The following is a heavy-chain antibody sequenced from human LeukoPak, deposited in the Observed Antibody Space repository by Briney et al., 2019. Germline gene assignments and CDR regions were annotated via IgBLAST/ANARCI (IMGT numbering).Heavy chain of an antibody. V-gene: IGHV1-8*01. CDR1: GYTFTSYD. J-gene: IGHJ4*02. Sequence: ASVKVSCKASGYTFTSYDITWVRQATGQGLEWMEWMSPDSGYTGYAQTFQGRVTLTRNTSVSTAFMELSSLRSEDTAVYYCEIYTGYDSFWGQGTLVTVSS. CDR3: EIYTGYDSF. CDR2: MSPDSGYT. D-gene: IGHD5-12*01.